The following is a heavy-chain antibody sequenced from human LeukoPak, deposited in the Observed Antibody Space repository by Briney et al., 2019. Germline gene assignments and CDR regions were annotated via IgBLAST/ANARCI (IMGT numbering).Heavy chain of an antibody. J-gene: IGHJ4*02. CDR1: GYSFTNYY. V-gene: IGHV1-46*01. D-gene: IGHD3-16*01. CDR3: ARNPLSLRGVDS. Sequence: ASVKVSCKASGYSFTNYYMHWVRQAPGQGLEWMGMINPSGGSTRYAQKFQGRVNMTRDTSTSTVYMELSSLRSEDTAVLYCARNPLSLRGVDSWGQGTLVTVSS. CDR2: INPSGGST.